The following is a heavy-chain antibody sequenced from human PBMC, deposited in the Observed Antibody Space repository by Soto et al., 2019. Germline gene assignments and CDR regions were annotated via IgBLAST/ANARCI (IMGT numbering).Heavy chain of an antibody. V-gene: IGHV1-18*01. Sequence: QVQLVQSGAEVKKPGASVKVACTASGYTFTSYGISWVRQAPGPGLEWMGWISAYNGNTNYAQKLQGRVNMTTDTATSTAYVAPRSLRSDDPAVYYCAGERGVLGEDYWGQGTLVTVSS. CDR2: ISAYNGNT. J-gene: IGHJ4*02. D-gene: IGHD3-10*01. CDR3: AGERGVLGEDY. CDR1: GYTFTSYG.